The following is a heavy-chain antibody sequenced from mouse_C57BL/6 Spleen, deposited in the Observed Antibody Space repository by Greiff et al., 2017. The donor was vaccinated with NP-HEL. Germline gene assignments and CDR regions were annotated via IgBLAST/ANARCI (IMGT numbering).Heavy chain of an antibody. D-gene: IGHD1-1*01. V-gene: IGHV2-2*01. CDR3: ARNDPTVVARSYWYFDV. J-gene: IGHJ1*03. CDR2: IWSGGST. CDR1: GFSLTSYG. Sequence: QVQLQQSGPGLVQPSQRLSITCTVSGFSLTSYGVHWVRQSPGKGLEWLGVIWSGGSTDYNAAFISRLSISKDNSKTHVFFKMNSLQADDTAIYYGARNDPTVVARSYWYFDVWGTGTTVTVSS.